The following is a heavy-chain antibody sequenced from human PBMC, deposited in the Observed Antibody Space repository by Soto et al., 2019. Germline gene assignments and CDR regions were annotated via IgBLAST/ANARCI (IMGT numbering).Heavy chain of an antibody. CDR2: TGISGRTT. V-gene: IGHV3-23*01. D-gene: IGHD1-20*01. J-gene: IGHJ4*02. CDR1: GFTITSSA. Sequence: VGSLRLSCAASGFTITSSAMSWVRQAPGKGLEWVSTTGISGRTTYYADSVKGRFTVSRDDSKNTLDLQMSSLRAEDTAVYYCATVHNTSRSFDYWGQGTLVTVSS. CDR3: ATVHNTSRSFDY.